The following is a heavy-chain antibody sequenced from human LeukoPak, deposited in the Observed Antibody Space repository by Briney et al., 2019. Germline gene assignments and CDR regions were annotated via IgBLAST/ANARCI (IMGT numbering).Heavy chain of an antibody. CDR2: ISYDGRNK. Sequence: PGGSLRLSCAASGLTFRNYAMSWVRQAPGKGLEWVAVISYDGRNKHHADSVTGRFTISRDNSKNTLYLQMNSLRAEDTAVYYCERDINGSWSIDYWGQGTLITVSS. J-gene: IGHJ4*02. D-gene: IGHD6-13*01. CDR1: GLTFRNYA. CDR3: ERDINGSWSIDY. V-gene: IGHV3-30-3*01.